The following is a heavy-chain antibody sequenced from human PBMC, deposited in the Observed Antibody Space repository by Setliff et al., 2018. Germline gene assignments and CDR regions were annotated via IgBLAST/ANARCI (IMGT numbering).Heavy chain of an antibody. V-gene: IGHV3-33*08. D-gene: IGHD2-15*01. CDR2: IWDDGGNK. CDR3: ARTCSGSGCYAGLES. CDR1: GFTFSTYR. Sequence: GGSLRLSCAASGFTFSTYRMHWVRQAPGKGLEWVAVIWDDGGNKYHADSVKGRFTSSRDNSKNTLYLQMNSLRPEDTAVYYCARTCSGSGCYAGLESWGQGTPVTVSS. J-gene: IGHJ4*02.